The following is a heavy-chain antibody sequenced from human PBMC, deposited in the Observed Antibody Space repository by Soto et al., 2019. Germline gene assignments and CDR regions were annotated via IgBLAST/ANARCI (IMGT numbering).Heavy chain of an antibody. V-gene: IGHV3-21*01. J-gene: IGHJ4*02. CDR1: GFTFSSYS. CDR3: ARTLEYYYDSSGYYYSRLFDY. CDR2: ISSSSSYI. Sequence: RLSCAASGFTFSSYSMNWVRQAPGKGLEWVSSISSSSSYIYYADSVKGRFTISRDNAKNSLYLQMNSLRAEDTAVYYCARTLEYYYDSSGYYYSRLFDYWGQGTLVTVSS. D-gene: IGHD3-22*01.